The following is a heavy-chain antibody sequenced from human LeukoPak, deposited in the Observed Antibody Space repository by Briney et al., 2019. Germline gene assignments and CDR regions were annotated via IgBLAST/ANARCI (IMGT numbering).Heavy chain of an antibody. Sequence: GWSLRLSCAASGFTLRTSWMSWVRQAPGKGLEWVAHIKPDGSTTHYVDSVKGRFTLSRDNAENTVYLQMNSPRAEDRAVYYCARELMIGNSLFRYFDYWGQGTLVTISS. CDR3: ARELMIGNSLFRYFDY. CDR2: IKPDGSTT. D-gene: IGHD3-16*01. CDR1: GFTLRTSW. V-gene: IGHV3-7*01. J-gene: IGHJ4*02.